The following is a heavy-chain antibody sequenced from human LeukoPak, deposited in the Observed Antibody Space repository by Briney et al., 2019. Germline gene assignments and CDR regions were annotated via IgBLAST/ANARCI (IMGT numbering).Heavy chain of an antibody. V-gene: IGHV4-59*01. D-gene: IGHD5-18*01. CDR3: ARLVVDTAMAGDDYYYYYMDV. CDR2: IYYSGST. Sequence: SETLSLTCTVSGGSISSYYWSWIRQPPGKGLEWIGYIYYSGSTNYNPSLKSRVTISVDTSKNQFSLKLSSVTAADTAVYYCARLVVDTAMAGDDYYYYYMDVWGKGTTVTVSS. CDR1: GGSISSYY. J-gene: IGHJ6*03.